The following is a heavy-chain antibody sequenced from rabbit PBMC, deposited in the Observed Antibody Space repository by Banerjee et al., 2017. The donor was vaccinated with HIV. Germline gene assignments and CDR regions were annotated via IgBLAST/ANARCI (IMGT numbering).Heavy chain of an antibody. Sequence: QSLEESGGDLVKPGASLTLTCTASGFTLSSYQMCWVRQAPGKGLEWIACIYAGSSGSTYYASWAKGRFTISKTSSTTVTLQMTSLTAADTATYFCARDLTDAIGWNFGWWGPGTLVTVS. CDR1: GFTLSSYQ. CDR2: IYAGSSGST. D-gene: IGHD4-1*01. V-gene: IGHV1S40*01. J-gene: IGHJ6*01. CDR3: ARDLTDAIGWNFGW.